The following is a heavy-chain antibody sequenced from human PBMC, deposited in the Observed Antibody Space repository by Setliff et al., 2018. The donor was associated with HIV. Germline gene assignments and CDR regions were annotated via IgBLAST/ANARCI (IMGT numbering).Heavy chain of an antibody. V-gene: IGHV4-39*02. CDR2: IHYSGST. CDR3: ARGSLLGYFDWLFPD. Sequence: PSETLSLTCTVSGGSISSSSYYWGWVRQPPGKGLEWIGTIHYSGSTYYNPSLRRRVTMTRDTSISTAYMELSRLRSDDTAVYYCARGSLLGYFDWLFPDWGQGTLVTVSS. J-gene: IGHJ4*02. D-gene: IGHD3-9*01. CDR1: GGSISSSSYY.